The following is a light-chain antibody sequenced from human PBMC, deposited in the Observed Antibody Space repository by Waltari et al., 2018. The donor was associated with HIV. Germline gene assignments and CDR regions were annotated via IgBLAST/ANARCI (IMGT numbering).Light chain of an antibody. Sequence: NFMLTQPHPLSDSPGKTVPISRTRSSGRLGDRYVPWYQQRPGSSPILVIYEGKQRPSGVPDRFSGSIGSSSNSASLTISGLKTEDEGDYYCQSYDRSIQVFGGGTKLTVL. V-gene: IGLV6-57*01. CDR3: QSYDRSIQV. CDR2: EGK. CDR1: SGRLGDRY. J-gene: IGLJ3*02.